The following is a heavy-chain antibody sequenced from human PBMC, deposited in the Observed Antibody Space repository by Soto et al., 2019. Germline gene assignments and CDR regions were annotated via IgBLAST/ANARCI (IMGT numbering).Heavy chain of an antibody. V-gene: IGHV3-30*18. CDR3: AKVRVGHSFYHYYAMDI. J-gene: IGHJ6*02. Sequence: QVQLVESGGGVVQPGKSLRLSCAASRFSFSSFGMHWVRQAPGKGLEWVAFISYDGSKKYYTDSVKGRFTISRDSSTNTLSLQMNSLGAEDTAVYYCAKVRVGHSFYHYYAMDIWGQGTTVTVSS. D-gene: IGHD1-26*01. CDR1: RFSFSSFG. CDR2: ISYDGSKK.